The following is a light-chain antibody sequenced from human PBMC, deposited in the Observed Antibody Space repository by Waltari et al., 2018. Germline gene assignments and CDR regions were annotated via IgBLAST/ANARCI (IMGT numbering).Light chain of an antibody. CDR1: TRYVGFSHY. J-gene: IGLJ3*02. V-gene: IGLV2-14*03. Sequence: QSALTQPASVSGSPGQSITISFTGTTRYVGFSHYVSWYQQHPGKAPQLIMYDVFARPSGVSNRFSGSKSGNTASLTISGLLAEDEADYYCNSYTGSSSWVFGGGTKLTVL. CDR3: NSYTGSSSWV. CDR2: DVF.